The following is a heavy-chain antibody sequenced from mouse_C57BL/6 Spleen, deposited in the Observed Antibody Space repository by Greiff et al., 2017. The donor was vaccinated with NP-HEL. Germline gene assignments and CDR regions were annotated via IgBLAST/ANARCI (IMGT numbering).Heavy chain of an antibody. D-gene: IGHD2-3*01. CDR3: TKAFYDGYYDAMDY. CDR2: IYPGNSDT. Sequence: VQLQQSGTVLARPGASVKMSCKTSGYTFTSYWMHWVKQRPGQGLEWIGAIYPGNSDTSYNQKFKGKAKLTAVTSASTAYMELSSLTNEDSAVYYCTKAFYDGYYDAMDYWGQGTSVTVSS. V-gene: IGHV1-5*01. J-gene: IGHJ4*01. CDR1: GYTFTSYW.